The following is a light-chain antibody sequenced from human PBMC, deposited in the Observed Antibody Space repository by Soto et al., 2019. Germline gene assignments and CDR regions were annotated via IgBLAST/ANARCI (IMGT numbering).Light chain of an antibody. CDR3: SSYTSSSARV. CDR2: EVS. CDR1: SSDGGGYNY. V-gene: IGLV2-14*01. J-gene: IGLJ1*01. Sequence: QSVLTQPASVSGSPGQSITISCTGTSSDGGGYNYVSWYQQHPGKAPKLMIYEVSNRPSGVSNRFSGSKSGNTASLTISGLQAEDEADYYCSSYTSSSARVFGTRTKVTVL.